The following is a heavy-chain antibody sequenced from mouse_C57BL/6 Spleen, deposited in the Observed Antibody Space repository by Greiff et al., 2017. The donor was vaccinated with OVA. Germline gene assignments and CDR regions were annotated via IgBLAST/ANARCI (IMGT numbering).Heavy chain of an antibody. CDR2: ILPGSGST. V-gene: IGHV1-9*01. CDR1: GYTFTGYW. J-gene: IGHJ3*01. D-gene: IGHD2-4*01. CDR3: ARRGGLYYDYDKAWFAY. Sequence: QVQLQQSGAELMKPGASVKLSCKATGYTFTGYWIEWVKQRPGHGLEWIGEILPGSGSTNYNEKFKGKATFTADTSSNTAYMQLSSLTTEDSAIYSCARRGGLYYDYDKAWFAYWGQGTLVTVSA.